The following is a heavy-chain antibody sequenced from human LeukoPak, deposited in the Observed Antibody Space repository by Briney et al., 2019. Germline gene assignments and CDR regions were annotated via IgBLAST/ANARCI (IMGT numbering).Heavy chain of an antibody. J-gene: IGHJ6*03. CDR2: IKQDGNEK. D-gene: IGHD2-2*01. V-gene: IGHV3-7*01. Sequence: QPGGSLRLSCAASGFTFSIYWMSWVRQAPGKGLEWVANIKQDGNEKYYVDSAKGRFTISRDNAKDSLYLQMNSLRAEDMAVYYCARDHIAVVPTATGDYYYYYMDVWGKGTTVTVSS. CDR1: GFTFSIYW. CDR3: ARDHIAVVPTATGDYYYYYMDV.